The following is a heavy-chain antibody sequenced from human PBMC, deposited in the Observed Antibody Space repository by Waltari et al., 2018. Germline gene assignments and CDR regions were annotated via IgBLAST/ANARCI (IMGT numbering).Heavy chain of an antibody. CDR1: GGFISSSSYS. V-gene: IGHV4-39*07. CDR3: ARGGYDILTGYYGVEDWFDP. J-gene: IGHJ5*02. CDR2: IYYSGST. Sequence: QLQLQESGPGLVKPSETLSLTCTVSGGFISSSSYSWGWIRQPPGKGLEWIGSIYYSGSTYYNPSLKSRVTISVDTSKNQFSLKLSSVTAADTAVYYCARGGYDILTGYYGVEDWFDPWGQGTLVTVSS. D-gene: IGHD3-9*01.